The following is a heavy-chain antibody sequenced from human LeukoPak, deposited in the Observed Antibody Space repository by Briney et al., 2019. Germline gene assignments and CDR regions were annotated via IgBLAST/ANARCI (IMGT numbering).Heavy chain of an antibody. CDR1: GYTFTSYA. D-gene: IGHD3-22*01. CDR2: INAGNGNT. V-gene: IGHV1-3*01. J-gene: IGHJ3*02. CDR3: ARAYGMGRVVTDAFDI. Sequence: ASVKVSCKASGYTFTSYAMHWVRQAPGQRLEWMGWINAGNGNTKYSQKFQDRVTMTTDTSTSTAYMELRSLISDDTAVYYCARAYGMGRVVTDAFDIWGQGTLVIVSS.